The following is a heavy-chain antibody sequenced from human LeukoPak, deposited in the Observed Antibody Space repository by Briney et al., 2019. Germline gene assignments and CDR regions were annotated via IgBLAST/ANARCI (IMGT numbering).Heavy chain of an antibody. V-gene: IGHV3-53*01. CDR1: GFIVSNNY. D-gene: IGHD6-6*01. Sequence: GGSLRLSCVASGFIVSNNYMSWVRQAPGKGLEWVSVLYNAGSTYYADSVKGRFTISRDNSKNTLYLQMYSLRAEDTAVYYCARSSCSSSSSVWGQGTMVTVSS. CDR2: LYNAGST. J-gene: IGHJ3*01. CDR3: ARSSCSSSSSV.